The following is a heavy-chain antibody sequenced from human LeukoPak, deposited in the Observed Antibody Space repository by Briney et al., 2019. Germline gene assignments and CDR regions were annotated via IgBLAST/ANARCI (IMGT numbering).Heavy chain of an antibody. CDR1: GYTFTGYY. V-gene: IGHV1-2*02. J-gene: IGHJ4*02. D-gene: IGHD2-15*01. CDR3: ARTYFPGGTDFDY. CDR2: INPNSGGT. Sequence: GASVKVSCKASGYTFTGYYMHWVRQAPGQGLGWMGWINPNSGGTNYAQKFQGRVTMTRDTSISTAYMELSRLRSDDTAVYYCARTYFPGGTDFDYWGQGTLVTVSS.